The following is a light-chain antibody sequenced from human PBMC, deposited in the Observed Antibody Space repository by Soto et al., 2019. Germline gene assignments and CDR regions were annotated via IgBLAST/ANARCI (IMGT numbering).Light chain of an antibody. CDR3: PQSSSGPPFT. CDR1: QSINIY. V-gene: IGKV1-39*01. Sequence: DIQMTQSPSSLSASVGDRVTIACRASQSINIYVNWYQQKPGKAPKLLIYGATSLHSGVPSRFSADGSRTDFTLTISSLQPEDFATYYCPQSSSGPPFTFGPGTKVDSK. CDR2: GAT. J-gene: IGKJ3*01.